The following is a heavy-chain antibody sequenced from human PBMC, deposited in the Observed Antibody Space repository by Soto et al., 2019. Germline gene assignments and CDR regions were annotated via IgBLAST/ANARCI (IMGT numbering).Heavy chain of an antibody. CDR1: GFTFNTYG. V-gene: IGHV3-48*02. D-gene: IGHD3-22*01. CDR3: ARDADYYDSSGYYYVDYYYYGMGV. Sequence: GGSLRLSCTTSGFTFNTYGMHWVRQAPGKGLEWVAIIWNSSSNIYYADSVKGQFTISRDNSKNSLYLQMNSLRDEDTAVYYCARDADYYDSSGYYYVDYYYYGMGVWGQGTTVTVSS. CDR2: IWNSSSNI. J-gene: IGHJ6*02.